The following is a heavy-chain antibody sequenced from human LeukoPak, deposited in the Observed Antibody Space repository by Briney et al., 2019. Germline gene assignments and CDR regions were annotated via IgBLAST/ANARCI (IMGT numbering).Heavy chain of an antibody. CDR1: GSTFSFYW. CDR2: INGDGSST. D-gene: IGHD3-9*01. J-gene: IGHJ4*02. Sequence: GGSLRLSCAASGSTFSFYWMHWVRQAPGKGLVWVSRINGDGSSTNYADSVKGRFTISRDNSKNTLYLQMNSLRAEDTAVYYCARDNYDILTGYRPPDFDYWGQGTLVTVSS. CDR3: ARDNYDILTGYRPPDFDY. V-gene: IGHV3-74*01.